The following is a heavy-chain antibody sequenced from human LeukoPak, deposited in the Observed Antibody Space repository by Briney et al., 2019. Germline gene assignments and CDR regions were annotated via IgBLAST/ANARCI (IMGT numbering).Heavy chain of an antibody. CDR1: GGSISSGGYS. V-gene: IGHV4-30-2*01. Sequence: SETLSLTCAVSGGSISSGGYSWSWIRQPPGKGLEWIGYIYHSGSTYYNPSLKGRVTISVDRSKNQFSLKLSSVTAADTAVYYCARVLQVRYYYGMDVWGQGTTVTVSS. CDR3: ARVLQVRYYYGMDV. CDR2: IYHSGST. J-gene: IGHJ6*02. D-gene: IGHD3-10*01.